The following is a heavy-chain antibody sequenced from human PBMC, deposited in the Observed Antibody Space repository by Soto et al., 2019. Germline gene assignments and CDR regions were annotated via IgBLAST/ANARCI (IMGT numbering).Heavy chain of an antibody. J-gene: IGHJ4*02. CDR3: AKGLSVIQEWIIDGH. D-gene: IGHD5-18*01. V-gene: IGHV3-30*18. CDR2: MSYDGNKK. CDR1: GFTLSSYG. Sequence: QVQLVESGGGVVQPGRSLRLSCAVSGFTLSSYGIHWVRQAPGKGLEWVAFMSYDGNKKYYADSVKGRFTISRDNSKNTLDLQMDSLRAEDTAVYYCAKGLSVIQEWIIDGHWGQGTQVTVSS.